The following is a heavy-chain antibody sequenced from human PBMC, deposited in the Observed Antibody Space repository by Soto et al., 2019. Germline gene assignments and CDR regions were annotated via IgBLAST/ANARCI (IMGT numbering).Heavy chain of an antibody. J-gene: IGHJ5*02. CDR2: MFYTGTT. V-gene: IGHV4-30-4*01. D-gene: IGHD2-2*01. CDR3: DSALSSCSSPPCPATTSLEP. CDR1: GGSISGGDYY. Sequence: SETLSLTCSVSGGSISGGDYYWSWIRQPPGKGLEWIGYMFYTGTTYYNPSLKSRITISRDTSKNQFSLRLTSVTAADTAEYHCDSALSSCSSPPCPATTSLEPWCQGTRLTV.